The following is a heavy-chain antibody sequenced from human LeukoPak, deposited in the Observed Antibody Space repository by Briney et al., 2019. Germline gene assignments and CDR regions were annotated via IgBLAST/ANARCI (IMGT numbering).Heavy chain of an antibody. J-gene: IGHJ4*02. D-gene: IGHD6-19*01. CDR3: ARGRYSSGWSRRGFDY. V-gene: IGHV4-34*01. CDR1: GGSFSDYF. Sequence: SETLSLTCAVYGGSFSDYFWGWICQPPGKGLEWIGEINHSGRTYYNPSLKSRVTISVDTSKNQFSLKLSSVTAADTAVYYCARGRYSSGWSRRGFDYWGQGTLVTVSS. CDR2: INHSGRT.